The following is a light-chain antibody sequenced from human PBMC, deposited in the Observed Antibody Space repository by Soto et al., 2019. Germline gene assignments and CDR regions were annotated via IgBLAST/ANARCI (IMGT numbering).Light chain of an antibody. CDR2: DAS. CDR1: QSISSW. CDR3: QQYSCYSHA. V-gene: IGKV1-5*01. Sequence: DIQMTQSPSTLSASVGAIVTITCRASQSISSWLAWYQQKPGKAPKLLIYDASSLERGVTSRFSGSGSGTEFILTISSLQPDDFETYYCQQYSCYSHAFGQGTKLEIK. J-gene: IGKJ2*01.